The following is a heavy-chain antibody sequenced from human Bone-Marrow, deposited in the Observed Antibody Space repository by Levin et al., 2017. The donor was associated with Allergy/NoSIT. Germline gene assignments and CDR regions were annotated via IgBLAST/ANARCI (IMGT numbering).Heavy chain of an antibody. Sequence: SETLSLTCTVSGGSISGYHWSWIRQPPGRGLEWIGYIYYTGSAQYNPSLKSRVTISVDTSRDQFSLQLNSVTVADTAVYYCTRLHCSLNCYPGDWSQGILVTVSS. CDR2: IYYTGSA. D-gene: IGHD2-15*01. V-gene: IGHV4-59*08. CDR1: GGSISGYH. J-gene: IGHJ4*02. CDR3: TRLHCSLNCYPGD.